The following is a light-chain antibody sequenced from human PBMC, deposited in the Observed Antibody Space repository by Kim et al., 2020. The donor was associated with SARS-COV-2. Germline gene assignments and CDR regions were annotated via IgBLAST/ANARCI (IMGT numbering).Light chain of an antibody. CDR3: SSYTSSSIWV. J-gene: IGLJ3*02. V-gene: IGLV2-14*03. Sequence: GQSITISCTGTSSDGGCYNYVSWYQQHPGKAPKLMIYDVSNRPSGVSNRFSGSKSGNTASLTISGLQAEDEADYYCSSYTSSSIWVFGGGTQLTVL. CDR1: SSDGGCYNY. CDR2: DVS.